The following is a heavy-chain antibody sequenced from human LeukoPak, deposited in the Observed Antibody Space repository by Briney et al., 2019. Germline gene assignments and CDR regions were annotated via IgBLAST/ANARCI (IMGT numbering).Heavy chain of an antibody. J-gene: IGHJ5*02. V-gene: IGHV4-39*01. CDR2: IYYSGST. D-gene: IGHD3-10*01. Sequence: SETLSLTCTVSGGSISSYYWSWIRQPPGKGLEWIGSIYYSGSTYYNPSLKSRVTISVDTSKNQFSLKLSSVTAADTAVYYCARLLYYGSGNNWFDPWGQGTLVTVSS. CDR1: GGSISSYY. CDR3: ARLLYYGSGNNWFDP.